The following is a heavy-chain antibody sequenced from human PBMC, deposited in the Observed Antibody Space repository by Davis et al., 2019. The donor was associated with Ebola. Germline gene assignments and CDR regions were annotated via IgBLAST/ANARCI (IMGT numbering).Heavy chain of an antibody. D-gene: IGHD3-16*01. V-gene: IGHV4-30-4*07. CDR2: VYYSGST. J-gene: IGHJ6*02. CDR1: GDSISSGGYS. Sequence: MPSETLSLTCGVSGDSISSGGYSWSWIRQPPGRGLEWIGYVYYSGSTYYNPSLKSRVAISVDTSKNQFSLNLTSVTAADTAVYFCARLPYVNYYYYGMDVWGQGTTVTVSS. CDR3: ARLPYVNYYYYGMDV.